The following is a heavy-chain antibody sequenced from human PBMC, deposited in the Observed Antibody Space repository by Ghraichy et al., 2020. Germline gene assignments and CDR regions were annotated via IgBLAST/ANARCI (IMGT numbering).Heavy chain of an antibody. J-gene: IGHJ6*02. D-gene: IGHD1-26*01. CDR2: FNAGNGHA. Sequence: ASVKVSCKASGYTFSYGIHWVRQAPGHRPEWMGWFNAGNGHAEYSQKLQGRVTITMDISVYTAYMELSRLRSEDTALYFCARDVGRFMGMDVWGQGTTVIVSS. CDR3: ARDVGRFMGMDV. CDR1: GYTFSYG. V-gene: IGHV1-3*01.